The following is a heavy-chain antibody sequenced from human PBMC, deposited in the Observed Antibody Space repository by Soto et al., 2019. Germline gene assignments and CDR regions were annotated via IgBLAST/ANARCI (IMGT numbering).Heavy chain of an antibody. CDR2: IDPVGIQV. CDR1: GLSSSSSS. D-gene: IGHD7-27*01. V-gene: IGHV3-7*01. CDR3: ARDPAWGSLDY. J-gene: IGHJ4*02. Sequence: GGSLRLSCEVSGLSSSSSSMSWVRQAPGKGLEVVADIDPVGIQVLYVASVMGRFTVSRDNAKKSLFLQMNSLRVEDLAFYYCARDPAWGSLDYWGLGILVTVA.